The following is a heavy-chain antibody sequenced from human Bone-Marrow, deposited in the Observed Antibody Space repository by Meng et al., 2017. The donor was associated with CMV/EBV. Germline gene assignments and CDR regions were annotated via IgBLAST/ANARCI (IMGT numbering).Heavy chain of an antibody. J-gene: IGHJ6*02. CDR3: ARGGLARPIYYYYGMDV. CDR2: TYYRSKWYN. V-gene: IGHV6-1*01. Sequence: SQTLSLTCAISGDSVSSNSAAWNWSRQSPSRGLEWLGRTYYRSKWYNDYAVSVKSRITINPDTSKNQFSLQLNSVTPEDTAVYYCARGGLARPIYYYYGMDVWGQGTTVTVSS. D-gene: IGHD6-6*01. CDR1: GDSVSSNSAA.